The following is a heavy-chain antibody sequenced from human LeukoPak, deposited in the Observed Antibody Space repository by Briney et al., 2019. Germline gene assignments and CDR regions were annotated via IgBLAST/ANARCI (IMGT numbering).Heavy chain of an antibody. V-gene: IGHV1-46*01. CDR3: ARDRFGYGLDY. D-gene: IGHD5-18*01. Sequence: ASVKVSCKASGYTFTSYYMHWVRQAPGQGLEWMGIINPSGGSTSYAQKFQGRVTMTRDVSTSTVYMELSSLRSEDTAVYYCARDRFGYGLDYWGQGTLVTVSS. CDR2: INPSGGST. CDR1: GYTFTSYY. J-gene: IGHJ4*02.